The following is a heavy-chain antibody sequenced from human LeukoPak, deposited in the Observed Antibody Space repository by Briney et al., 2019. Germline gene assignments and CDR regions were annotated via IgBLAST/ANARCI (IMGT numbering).Heavy chain of an antibody. V-gene: IGHV4-31*03. J-gene: IGHJ1*01. CDR2: IYYSGST. CDR1: GGSISSGGYY. CDR3: ARYCSGGSCYSALEYFQH. Sequence: SQTLSLTCTVSGGSISSGGYYWSWIRQHPGKGLEWIGYIYYSGSTYYNPSLKSRATISVDTSKNQFSLKLSSVTAADTAVYYCARYCSGGSCYSALEYFQHWGQGTLVTVSS. D-gene: IGHD2-15*01.